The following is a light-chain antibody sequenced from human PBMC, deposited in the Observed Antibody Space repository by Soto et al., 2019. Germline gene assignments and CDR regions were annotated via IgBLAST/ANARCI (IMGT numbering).Light chain of an antibody. CDR2: EVS. Sequence: QSVLSQPASGSGSPGQSISISCTATTSDIGTYSDVSWYQQHASKAPKLIIYEVSHRLSGVSNRFSGSKSGSTASLTISGLQAEDEAHYYCCSSTGISTLLFATGTKVTVL. CDR1: TSDIGTYSD. V-gene: IGLV2-14*01. J-gene: IGLJ1*01. CDR3: CSSTGISTLL.